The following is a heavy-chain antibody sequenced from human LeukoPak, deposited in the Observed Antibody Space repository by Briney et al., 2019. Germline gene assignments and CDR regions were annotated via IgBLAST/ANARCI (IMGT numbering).Heavy chain of an antibody. D-gene: IGHD2-15*01. CDR3: ARGAECSGNSCDGGNWLDP. CDR2: IYYSGST. J-gene: IGHJ5*02. Sequence: PSETLSLTCTVSGGSISGYYWSWIRQPPGKGLEWIGYIYYSGSTNYNPSLKSRLTISIDTSENQFSLKLSSVTAADTAVYYCARGAECSGNSCDGGNWLDPWGQGTLVTVSS. CDR1: GGSISGYY. V-gene: IGHV4-59*01.